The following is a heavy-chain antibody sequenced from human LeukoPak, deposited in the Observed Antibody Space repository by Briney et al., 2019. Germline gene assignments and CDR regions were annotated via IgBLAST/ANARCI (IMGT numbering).Heavy chain of an antibody. CDR2: FIPVHDTA. CDR1: GGTFTKYV. V-gene: IGHV1-69*04. Sequence: ASVKVSCKASGGTFTKYVISWVREAPGQGLEWMGRFIPVHDTANYAHKFQGRVILTADKSTSTAYMELTSLRSEDTAVYCATLGVIPDWGQGTLITVSS. CDR3: TLGVIPD. J-gene: IGHJ1*01. D-gene: IGHD4-23*01.